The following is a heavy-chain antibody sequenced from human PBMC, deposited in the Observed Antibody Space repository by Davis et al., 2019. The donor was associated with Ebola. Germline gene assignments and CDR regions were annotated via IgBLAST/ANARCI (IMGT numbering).Heavy chain of an antibody. Sequence: ASVKVSCKASGYTFTNYAINWVRQAPGQGLEWMGWISTYNGNTKYAQKLQGRVTMTTDSSTGTAYMELRSLRSDDTAVYYCARKGYNWNYSYYYGMDVWGKGTTVTVSS. CDR2: ISTYNGNT. CDR1: GYTFTNYA. J-gene: IGHJ6*04. D-gene: IGHD1-20*01. CDR3: ARKGYNWNYSYYYGMDV. V-gene: IGHV1-18*04.